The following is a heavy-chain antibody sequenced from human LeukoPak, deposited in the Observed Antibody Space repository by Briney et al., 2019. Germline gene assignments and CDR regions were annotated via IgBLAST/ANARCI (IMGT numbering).Heavy chain of an antibody. Sequence: GGSLRLSCAASGFTFSSYGMHWVRQAPGKGLEWVAFIRYDGSNKYYADSVKGRFTISRDNSKNTLYLQMNSLRAEDTAVYYCAKDISSSSWTGNFDYWGQGTLVTVSS. CDR1: GFTFSSYG. D-gene: IGHD6-13*01. CDR3: AKDISSSSWTGNFDY. J-gene: IGHJ4*02. V-gene: IGHV3-30*02. CDR2: IRYDGSNK.